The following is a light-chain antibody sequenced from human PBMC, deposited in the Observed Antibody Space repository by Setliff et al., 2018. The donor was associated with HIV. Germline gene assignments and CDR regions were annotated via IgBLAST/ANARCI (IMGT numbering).Light chain of an antibody. CDR2: NDI. CDR1: KSNIGASFD. J-gene: IGLJ1*01. Sequence: SALTQPPSVSGAPGQRVTISCTGSKSNIGASFDVHWYQHLPGTAPKLLIYNDIIRPSGVPDRFSGSKSGTSATLTISRLQAEDEADYYCQSYDRSLSGLYVFGTGTKV. V-gene: IGLV1-40*01. CDR3: QSYDRSLSGLYV.